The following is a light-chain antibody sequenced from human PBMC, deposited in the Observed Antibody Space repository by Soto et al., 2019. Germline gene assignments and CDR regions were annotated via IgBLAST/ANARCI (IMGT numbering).Light chain of an antibody. CDR3: QQWTT. CDR2: DAS. Sequence: DIQMTQSPSSLSASVGDRVTITCQASQDISNYLNWYQQKPGKAPKLLIYDASNLETGVPSRFSGSGSGTDFTCTMSSLQPEDIATYYCQQWTTFGPGTKVDIK. J-gene: IGKJ3*01. V-gene: IGKV1-33*01. CDR1: QDISNY.